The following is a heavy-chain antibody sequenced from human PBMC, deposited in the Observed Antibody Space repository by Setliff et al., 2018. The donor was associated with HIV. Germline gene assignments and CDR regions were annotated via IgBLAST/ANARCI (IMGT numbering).Heavy chain of an antibody. V-gene: IGHV1-69*13. D-gene: IGHD3-3*02. CDR2: IIPILGPA. J-gene: IGHJ4*02. CDR3: ARGLGNFVPDLIGYFDY. CDR1: GGTFSSYA. Sequence: ASVKVSCKASGGTFSSYAISWVRQAPGQGLERMGGIIPILGPANYAQKFQGRVTITAGEYTTTSYMELRNLRSEDTAIYYCARGLGNFVPDLIGYFDYWGQGTLVTVSS.